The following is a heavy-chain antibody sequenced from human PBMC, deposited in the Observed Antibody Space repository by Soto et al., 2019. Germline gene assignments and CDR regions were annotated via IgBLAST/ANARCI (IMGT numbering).Heavy chain of an antibody. D-gene: IGHD3-10*01. J-gene: IGHJ6*02. V-gene: IGHV3-30*18. CDR3: AKDPVRGVHPFSHDYYGMDV. CDR1: TFTFSSYG. Sequence: PGGSLRLSCAASTFTFSSYGMHWVRQAPGKGLEWVAVISYDGSKKYYADSVKGRFTISRDNSKNTLFLHMNSLRGEDTAVYYCAKDPVRGVHPFSHDYYGMDVWGQGTMVTVSS. CDR2: ISYDGSKK.